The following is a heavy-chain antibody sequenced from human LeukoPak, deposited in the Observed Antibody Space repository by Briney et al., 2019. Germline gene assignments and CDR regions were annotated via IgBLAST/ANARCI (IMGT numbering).Heavy chain of an antibody. CDR3: ARGDYVRPGHYYYYYMDV. D-gene: IGHD4-17*01. J-gene: IGHJ6*03. CDR1: SGSISSGSYY. V-gene: IGHV4-61*01. Sequence: PSQTLSLTCTVSSGSISSGSYYWSWIRQPPGKGLEWIGYIYYSGSTNYNPSLKSRVTISVDTSKNQFSLKLSSVTAADTAVYYCARGDYVRPGHYYYYYMDVWGKGTTVTVSS. CDR2: IYYSGST.